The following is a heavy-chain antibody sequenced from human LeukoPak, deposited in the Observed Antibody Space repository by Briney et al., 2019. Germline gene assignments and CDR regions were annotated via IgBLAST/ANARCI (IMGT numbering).Heavy chain of an antibody. V-gene: IGHV3-9*01. J-gene: IGHJ4*02. CDR1: GFTFDDYA. CDR2: ISWNSGSM. D-gene: IGHD3-22*01. CDR3: AKDSDSSGYLGGGRY. Sequence: PGGSLRLSCAASGFTFDDYAMHWVRQAPGKGLEWVSGISWNSGSMGYADSVKGRFTISRDNAKNSLYLQMNSLRAEDTALYYCAKDSDSSGYLGGGRYWGQGTLVTVSS.